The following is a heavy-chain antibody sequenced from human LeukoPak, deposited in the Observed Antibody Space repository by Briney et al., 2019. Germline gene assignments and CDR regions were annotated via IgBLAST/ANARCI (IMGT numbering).Heavy chain of an antibody. V-gene: IGHV1-46*01. Sequence: ASVKVSCKASGYPFADSYLHWVRQTPGQGLEWMGMIKPTRGSTQYAQKFQGRVIMTGDTSTTTVYMEINSLTSDDTAVYFCARVGGYNYGSYYFDDGGQGTLVTVSS. CDR1: GYPFADSY. D-gene: IGHD3-10*01. CDR2: IKPTRGST. J-gene: IGHJ4*02. CDR3: ARVGGYNYGSYYFDD.